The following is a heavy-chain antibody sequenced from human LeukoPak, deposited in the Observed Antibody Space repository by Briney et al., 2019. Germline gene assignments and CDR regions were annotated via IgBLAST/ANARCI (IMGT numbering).Heavy chain of an antibody. CDR1: EFTFSSYS. D-gene: IGHD3-10*01. Sequence: PGGSLRLSCAASEFTFSSYSMNWVRQAPGKGLEWVSYITNSGNSKSYADSVKGRFTISRDNTKNSLYLQMNGLRAEDTAVYYCARDGYYGSGSYYDFVYWGQGTLVTVSS. CDR2: ITNSGNSK. V-gene: IGHV3-48*01. CDR3: ARDGYYGSGSYYDFVY. J-gene: IGHJ4*02.